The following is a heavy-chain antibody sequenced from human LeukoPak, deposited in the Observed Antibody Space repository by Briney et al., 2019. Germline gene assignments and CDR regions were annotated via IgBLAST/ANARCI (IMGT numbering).Heavy chain of an antibody. J-gene: IGHJ6*03. CDR1: GGSISPYS. CDR3: ARDYHDTSGDNYVGGYYYMDV. V-gene: IGHV4-59*08. D-gene: IGHD3-22*01. Sequence: SETLSLTCTVSGGSISPYSWSWIRQPPGKGLEWIGYIFYSGSTNYNPSLKSRVTISVATSKDEFYLELSSVTAADTAVYYCARDYHDTSGDNYVGGYYYMDVWGKGTTVTVSS. CDR2: IFYSGST.